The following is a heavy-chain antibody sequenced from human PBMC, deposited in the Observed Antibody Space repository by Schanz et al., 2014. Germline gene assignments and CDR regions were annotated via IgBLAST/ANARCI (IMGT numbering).Heavy chain of an antibody. CDR1: GLIFSNYV. Sequence: EVQLLESGGGLVQPGGSLKLSCAASGLIFSNYVMSWVRQAPGKGLEWVSTIGTSGGTNYAESVKGRFTISRDNAKNTLYLQMSSLRAEDTAVYYCARPALWFGDNCFDPWGQGTLVTVSS. CDR2: IGTSGGT. V-gene: IGHV3-23*01. J-gene: IGHJ5*02. CDR3: ARPALWFGDNCFDP. D-gene: IGHD3-10*01.